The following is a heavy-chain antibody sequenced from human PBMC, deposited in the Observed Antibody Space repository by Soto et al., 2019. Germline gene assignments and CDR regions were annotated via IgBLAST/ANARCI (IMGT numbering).Heavy chain of an antibody. D-gene: IGHD3-10*01. CDR3: ARDRDDYGSGNYYNHIDF. J-gene: IGHJ4*02. V-gene: IGHV1-69*01. Sequence: QVQLVQSGAEVKKPGSSVKVSCKASGGIFSTYAVSWLRQAPGQRLEWMGGIIPIFGTPNYAQRFQGRVTITADESTTTSYMELSRLKSADTAVYYCARDRDDYGSGNYYNHIDFWGQGTLVTVSS. CDR2: IIPIFGTP. CDR1: GGIFSTYA.